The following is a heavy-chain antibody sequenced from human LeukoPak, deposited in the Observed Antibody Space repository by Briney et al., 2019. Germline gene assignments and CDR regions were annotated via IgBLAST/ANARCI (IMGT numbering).Heavy chain of an antibody. CDR3: ARGRSDIVVVPAQLAMGYYYMDV. J-gene: IGHJ6*03. V-gene: IGHV4-34*01. CDR2: INHSGST. D-gene: IGHD2-2*01. Sequence: SETLSLTCAVCGGSFSGYYWSWIRQPPGKGLEWIGEINHSGSTNYNPSLKSRVTISVDTCKKQLSLKVRYVTAADTAVYYCARGRSDIVVVPAQLAMGYYYMDVWGKGTTVTVSS. CDR1: GGSFSGYY.